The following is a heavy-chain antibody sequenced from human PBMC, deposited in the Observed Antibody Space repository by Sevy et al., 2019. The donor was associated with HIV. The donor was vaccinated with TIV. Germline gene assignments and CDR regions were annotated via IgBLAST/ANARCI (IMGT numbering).Heavy chain of an antibody. CDR3: ARDAGNYHDSSNYQYVYAFDI. CDR1: GGSIGRYF. CDR2: IYFDGTT. J-gene: IGHJ3*02. D-gene: IGHD3-22*01. V-gene: IGHV4-59*01. Sequence: SDTLSLTCTVSGGSIGRYFWSWIRQSPGRGLEWIGYIYFDGTTDYNSSLKSRVTISLDTSKNQFSLSLNSVTAADTAVYYCARDAGNYHDSSNYQYVYAFDIWGQGTLVTVSS.